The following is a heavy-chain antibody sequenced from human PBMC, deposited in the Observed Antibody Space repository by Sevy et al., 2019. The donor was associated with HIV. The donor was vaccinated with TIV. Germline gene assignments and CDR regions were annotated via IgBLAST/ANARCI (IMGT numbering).Heavy chain of an antibody. J-gene: IGHJ6*03. Sequence: GGSLRLSCAASGFTFSDHYMDWVRQAPGKGLEWVGRTRNKANSYTTEYAASVKGRFTISRDDSKNSLYLQMNSLKTEDTAVYYCARALLPEYYMDVWGKGTTVTVSS. CDR3: ARALLPEYYMDV. D-gene: IGHD2-2*01. V-gene: IGHV3-72*01. CDR2: TRNKANSYTT. CDR1: GFTFSDHY.